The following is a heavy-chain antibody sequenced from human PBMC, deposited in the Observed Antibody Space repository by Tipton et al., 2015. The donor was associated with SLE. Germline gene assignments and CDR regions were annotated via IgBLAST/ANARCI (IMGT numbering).Heavy chain of an antibody. CDR2: ISASGGST. J-gene: IGHJ4*02. CDR1: GFTFSSYA. V-gene: IGHV3-23*01. CDR3: AKDQGSGEGAYTWGSFDY. D-gene: IGHD3-16*01. Sequence: SLRLSCAASGFTFSSYAMSWVRQAPGKGLAWVAGISASGGSTPYAASMNGRLTISRDNSKNTLYLQMNSLRAEDTAIYYCAKDQGSGEGAYTWGSFDYWGQGTLVTVSS.